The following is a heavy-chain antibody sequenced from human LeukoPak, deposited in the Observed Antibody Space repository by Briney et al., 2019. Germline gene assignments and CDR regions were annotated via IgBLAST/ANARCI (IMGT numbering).Heavy chain of an antibody. D-gene: IGHD3-9*01. CDR1: GFTFSSNG. J-gene: IGHJ4*02. CDR2: IWYDGSNK. V-gene: IGHV3-33*01. Sequence: GGSLRLSCVASGFTFSSNGMHWVRQAPGKGLEWVAVIWYDGSNKYYADSVKGRFTISRDNSKNTLYLQMNSLRAEDTAVYYCTRQNYDILTGYYYFDYWGQGTLVTVSS. CDR3: TRQNYDILTGYYYFDY.